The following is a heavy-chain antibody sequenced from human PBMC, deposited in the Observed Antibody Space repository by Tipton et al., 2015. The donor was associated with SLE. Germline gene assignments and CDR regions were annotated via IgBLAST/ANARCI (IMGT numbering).Heavy chain of an antibody. Sequence: TLSLTCTVSGGSISSHYWTWIRQSPGKGLEWIGEINHSGSTKYHPSLKSRVTISVDTSKNQFSLKLSAVTAADTAVYYCATRFSSSWYRGGMDVWGQGTTVTVSS. CDR2: INHSGST. V-gene: IGHV4-34*01. J-gene: IGHJ6*02. CDR1: GGSISSHY. D-gene: IGHD6-13*01. CDR3: ATRFSSSWYRGGMDV.